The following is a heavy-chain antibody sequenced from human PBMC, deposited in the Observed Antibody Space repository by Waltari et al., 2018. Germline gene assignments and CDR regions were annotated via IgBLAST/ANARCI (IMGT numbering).Heavy chain of an antibody. V-gene: IGHV3-30-3*01. CDR1: GFPFRNYA. Sequence: QVQLVESGGGVVQPGKSLRLSCAASGFPFRNYAMHWVHQAPGKGLEWVTVISSDGTYKSYADPVKGRFTISRDNSKNTLFLQMNSLTTEDTALYYCASVAAADFDYWGQGTLVTVSS. CDR2: ISSDGTYK. D-gene: IGHD6-13*01. CDR3: ASVAAADFDY. J-gene: IGHJ4*02.